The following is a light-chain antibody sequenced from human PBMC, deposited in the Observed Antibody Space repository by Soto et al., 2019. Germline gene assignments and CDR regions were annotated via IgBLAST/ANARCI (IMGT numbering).Light chain of an antibody. CDR1: ESIPPW. J-gene: IGKJ1*01. V-gene: IGKV1-5*01. CDR2: DVS. CDR3: ELYSTYGSA. Sequence: DLQMTQSPSTLSASVGDRVTITCRASESIPPWLAWYQQKPGKAPKLLIYDVSSLKSGIPSRFSGSGSRTEFSLTISSLRPDDFATYYCELYSTYGSAFGHVTKV.